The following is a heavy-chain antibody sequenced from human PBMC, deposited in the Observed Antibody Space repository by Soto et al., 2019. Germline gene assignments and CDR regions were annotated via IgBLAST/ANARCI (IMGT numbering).Heavy chain of an antibody. CDR1: GFSLTTDRVG. Sequence: QITLKESGHTLVKPTQTLTLTCTFSGFSLTTDRVGVGWIRQPPGEALEWLAVIYWDDSKTYRPSLESRLTITKDTSKNQVALTMTNMDSLDTSTYYSAHAYGGRSLYWGQGTLVTVSS. CDR2: IYWDDSK. J-gene: IGHJ4*02. D-gene: IGHD1-26*01. V-gene: IGHV2-5*02. CDR3: AHAYGGRSLY.